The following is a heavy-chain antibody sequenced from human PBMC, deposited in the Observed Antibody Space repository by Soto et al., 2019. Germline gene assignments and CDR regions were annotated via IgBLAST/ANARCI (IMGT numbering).Heavy chain of an antibody. CDR3: ARVVVGAHHFDY. J-gene: IGHJ4*02. CDR1: GFTFSSYW. D-gene: IGHD2-15*01. Sequence: EVQLVESGGGSVQPGGSLRLSCAASGFTFSSYWMHWVRQAPGKGLVWVSRINSDGSTTSYADSVKGRFTISRDNAKNTLYLQMNSLRAEDTAVYYCARVVVGAHHFDYWGQGTLVTVSS. V-gene: IGHV3-74*01. CDR2: INSDGSTT.